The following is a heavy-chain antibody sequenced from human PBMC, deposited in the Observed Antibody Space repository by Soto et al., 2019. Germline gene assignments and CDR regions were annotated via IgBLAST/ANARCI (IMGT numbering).Heavy chain of an antibody. CDR1: GFTFSSYW. D-gene: IGHD3-3*01. J-gene: IGHJ3*02. V-gene: IGHV3-7*03. CDR2: IKQDGSEK. Sequence: PGGSLRLSCAASGFTFSSYWMSWVRQAPGKGLEWVANIKQDGSEKYYVDSVKGRFTISRDNAKNSLYLQMNSLRAEDTAVYYCARGAPKVVGPAAIGHYYFWSGYSIDAFESRGKGTRITV. CDR3: ARGAPKVVGPAAIGHYYFWSGYSIDAFES.